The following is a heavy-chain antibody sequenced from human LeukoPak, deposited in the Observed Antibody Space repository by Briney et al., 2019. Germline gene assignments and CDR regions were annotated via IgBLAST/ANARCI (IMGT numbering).Heavy chain of an antibody. Sequence: SETLSLTCSVSGVSITSGYSCDWIRQPPGQGLAWIANIYFRGSSSYNPSLKSRITMSVDPSQNQYSLKLNSVTATDTAVYFCARRLHGSGNFDYWGQGILVTVSS. CDR1: GVSITSGYS. D-gene: IGHD3-10*01. CDR2: IYFRGSS. J-gene: IGHJ4*02. V-gene: IGHV4-39*01. CDR3: ARRLHGSGNFDY.